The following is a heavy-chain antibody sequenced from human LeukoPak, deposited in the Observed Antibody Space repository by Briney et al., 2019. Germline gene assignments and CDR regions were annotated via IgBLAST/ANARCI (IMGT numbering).Heavy chain of an antibody. V-gene: IGHV3-30-3*01. CDR2: ISYDGSNK. D-gene: IGHD1-7*01. Sequence: GGSLRLSCAASGFTFSSYAMHCVRQAPGKGLERVSVISYDGSNKYYADSVKGRFTISRDNSKNTLYLQMNSLRAEDTAVYYCARDRDNWNYTPFFDYWGQGTLVTVSS. CDR1: GFTFSSYA. J-gene: IGHJ4*02. CDR3: ARDRDNWNYTPFFDY.